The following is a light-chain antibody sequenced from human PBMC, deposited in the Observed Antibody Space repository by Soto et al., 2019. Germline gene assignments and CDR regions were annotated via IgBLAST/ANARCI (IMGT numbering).Light chain of an antibody. J-gene: IGKJ5*01. CDR3: QQVDSFPVT. Sequence: DIQLTQSPSFQSASVGDRVTITCRASQGITNYLAWYQQEPGKAPKLLIYLASTLQSGVPSRFSGSGSGTEFTLTLSSLQPEDFATYYCQQVDSFPVTFGQGTRLEIK. CDR2: LAS. CDR1: QGITNY. V-gene: IGKV1-9*01.